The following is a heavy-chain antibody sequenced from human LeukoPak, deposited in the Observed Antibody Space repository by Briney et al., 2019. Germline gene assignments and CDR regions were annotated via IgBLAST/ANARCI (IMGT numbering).Heavy chain of an antibody. CDR1: GGTFSSYD. CDR3: ARDFKGSGSSYDI. V-gene: IGHV1-2*02. J-gene: IGHJ3*02. CDR2: INPNSGGT. D-gene: IGHD3-10*01. Sequence: ASVKVSCKASGGTFSSYDISWVRQAPGQGLEWMGWINPNSGGTNYAQKFQGRVTMTRDTSISTAYMELSRLRSDDTAVYYCARDFKGSGSSYDIWGQGTMVTVSS.